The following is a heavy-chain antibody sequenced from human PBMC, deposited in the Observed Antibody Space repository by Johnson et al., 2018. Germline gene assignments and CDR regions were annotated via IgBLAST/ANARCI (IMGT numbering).Heavy chain of an antibody. CDR2: ISSSSSSI. Sequence: VQLVESGGGLVKPGGSLRLSCAASGFTFSSYSMNWVRQAPGKGLEWVSSISSSSSSIYYADSVKGRFTISRDNAKNSLYLQMNSLRDEDTAGYYCAKPTEGAFDIWGQGTMVTVSS. V-gene: IGHV3-21*06. CDR3: AKPTEGAFDI. CDR1: GFTFSSYS. J-gene: IGHJ3*02.